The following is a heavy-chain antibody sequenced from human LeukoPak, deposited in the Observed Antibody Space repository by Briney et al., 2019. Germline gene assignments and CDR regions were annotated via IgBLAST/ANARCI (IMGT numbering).Heavy chain of an antibody. CDR2: INHSGST. V-gene: IGHV4-34*01. CDR1: GGSFSGYY. J-gene: IGHJ5*02. D-gene: IGHD3-10*01. Sequence: SETLSPTCAVYGGSFSGYYWSWIRQPPGKGLEWIGEINHSGSTNYNPSLKSRVTISVDTSKNQFSLKLSSVTAADTAVYYCARAGIWFLDGGTNWFDPWGQGTLVTVSS. CDR3: ARAGIWFLDGGTNWFDP.